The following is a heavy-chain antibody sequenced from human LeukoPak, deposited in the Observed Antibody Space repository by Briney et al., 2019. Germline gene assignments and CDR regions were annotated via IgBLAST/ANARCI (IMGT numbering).Heavy chain of an antibody. CDR1: GFTFSSYA. Sequence: GGSLRLSCAASGFTFSSYAMSWVRQAPGKGLEWVSDISGSGGSTFYADSVEGRFTISRDNSKNALYLKMNSLRAEDTAIYYFAKDRKDIVVVVAAHLAGTLDYWGQGTLVTVSP. CDR3: AKDRKDIVVVVAAHLAGTLDY. J-gene: IGHJ4*02. D-gene: IGHD2-15*01. CDR2: ISGSGGST. V-gene: IGHV3-23*01.